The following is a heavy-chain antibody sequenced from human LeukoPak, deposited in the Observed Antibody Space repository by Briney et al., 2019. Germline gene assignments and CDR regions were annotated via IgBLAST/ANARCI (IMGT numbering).Heavy chain of an antibody. CDR2: ISWNSGSI. D-gene: IGHD5-18*01. V-gene: IGHV3-9*01. J-gene: IGHJ4*02. CDR3: AKDYTAMVRGPDY. CDR1: GFTFDDYA. Sequence: PGRSLRLSCAASGFTFDDYAMHWVRQAPGEGLEWVSGISWNSGSIGYADSVKGRFTISRDNAKNSLYLQMNSLRAEDTALYYCAKDYTAMVRGPDYWGQGTLVTVSS.